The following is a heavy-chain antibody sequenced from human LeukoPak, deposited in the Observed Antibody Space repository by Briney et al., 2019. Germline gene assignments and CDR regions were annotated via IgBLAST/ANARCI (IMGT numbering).Heavy chain of an antibody. CDR2: ISSSSSYI. CDR1: GFTFSSYS. CDR3: ARGLLLWFGELFHFDY. Sequence: EGSLRLSCAASGFTFSSYSMNRVRQAPGKGLEWVSSISSSSSYIYYADSVKGRFTISRDNAKNSLYLQMNSLRAEDTAVYYCARGLLLWFGELFHFDYWGQGTLVTVSS. V-gene: IGHV3-21*01. J-gene: IGHJ4*02. D-gene: IGHD3-10*01.